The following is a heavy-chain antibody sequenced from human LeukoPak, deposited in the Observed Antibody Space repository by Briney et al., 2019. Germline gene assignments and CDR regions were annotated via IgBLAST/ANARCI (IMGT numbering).Heavy chain of an antibody. V-gene: IGHV3-53*01. J-gene: IGHJ3*02. Sequence: GGSLRLSCAASGFSVGGNYISWVRQAPGKGLGRVSMMYSDGSIFHADSVKGRFTMSRDNSRNPLDLQMNSLRVEDTAVYFCARDRRRLRGMNGDGDAFDIWGQGTMVTVSS. D-gene: IGHD1-1*01. CDR1: GFSVGGNY. CDR2: MYSDGSI. CDR3: ARDRRRLRGMNGDGDAFDI.